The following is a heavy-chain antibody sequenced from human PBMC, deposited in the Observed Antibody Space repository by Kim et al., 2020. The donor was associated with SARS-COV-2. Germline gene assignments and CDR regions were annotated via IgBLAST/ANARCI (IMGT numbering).Heavy chain of an antibody. D-gene: IGHD3-22*01. Sequence: PSRTSRVTVSVDTSKNQFSLKLSSVTAADTAVYYCARTRITMIVVVTHFDYWGQGTLVTVSS. V-gene: IGHV4-31*02. CDR3: ARTRITMIVVVTHFDY. J-gene: IGHJ4*02.